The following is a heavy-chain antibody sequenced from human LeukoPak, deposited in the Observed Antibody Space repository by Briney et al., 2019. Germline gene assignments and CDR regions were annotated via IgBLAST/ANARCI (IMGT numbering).Heavy chain of an antibody. CDR2: IYYSGST. V-gene: IGHV4-59*01. CDR1: GGSISTYY. J-gene: IGHJ4*02. Sequence: SETLSLTCTVSGGSISTYYWTWIRQPPGKGLEWIGYIYYSGSTNYNPSLKSRVTISVDRSKNQFSLKLSSVTAADTAVYYCVSGSNYFGSGSYPYWGQGTLVTVSS. CDR3: VSGSNYFGSGSYPY. D-gene: IGHD3-10*01.